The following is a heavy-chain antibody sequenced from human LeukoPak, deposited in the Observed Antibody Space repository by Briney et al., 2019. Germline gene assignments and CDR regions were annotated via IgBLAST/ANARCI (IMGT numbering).Heavy chain of an antibody. CDR2: INHSGST. CDR3: VRSNSRYQPWTLDI. CDR1: GGSFSGSY. D-gene: IGHD2-2*01. J-gene: IGHJ3*02. V-gene: IGHV4-34*01. Sequence: PSETLSLTCAVYGGSFSGSYWSWIRQPPGKGLEWIGEINHSGSTNYNPSLKSRVTISVDTSKNQFSLRLSSVTAADTAMYYCVRSNSRYQPWTLDIWGRGTMVTVSS.